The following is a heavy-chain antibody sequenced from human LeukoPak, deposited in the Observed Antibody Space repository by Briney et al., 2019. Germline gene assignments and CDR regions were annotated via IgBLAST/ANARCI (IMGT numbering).Heavy chain of an antibody. Sequence: PGGSLRLSCTASGFTFNMYAMHWVRQAPGKGLEYVSSISSNGDIAYYANSVKGRVTISRDNSKNTLYLQMGSLRAEDMAVYYCARVRDYYDSSGYHYYHYGMDVWGQGTTVIVSS. J-gene: IGHJ6*02. D-gene: IGHD3-22*01. CDR2: ISSNGDIA. CDR3: ARVRDYYDSSGYHYYHYGMDV. V-gene: IGHV3-64*01. CDR1: GFTFNMYA.